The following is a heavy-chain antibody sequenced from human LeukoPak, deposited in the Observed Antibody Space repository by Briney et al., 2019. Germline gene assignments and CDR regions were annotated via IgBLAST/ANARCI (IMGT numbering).Heavy chain of an antibody. CDR3: ARDKTYYYDSSGYYFV. J-gene: IGHJ4*02. V-gene: IGHV1-3*01. D-gene: IGHD3-22*01. CDR2: INAGNGNT. Sequence: VASVKVSCKASGYTFTSYAMHWVRQAPGQRLEWMGWINAGNGNTKYSQRFQGRVTITRDTSASTAYMELSSLRSEDTAAYYCARDKTYYYDSSGYYFVWGQGTLVTVSS. CDR1: GYTFTSYA.